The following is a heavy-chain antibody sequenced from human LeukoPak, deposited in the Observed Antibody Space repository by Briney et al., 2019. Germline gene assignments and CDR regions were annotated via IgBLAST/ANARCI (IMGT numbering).Heavy chain of an antibody. Sequence: GGSLRLSCAASGFTFSSYGMHRVRQAPGKGLEWVAVIWYDGSNKYYADSVKGRFTISRDNSKNTLYLQMSSLRAEDTAVYYCARDRLVGLYYFDYWGQGTLVTVSS. CDR3: ARDRLVGLYYFDY. CDR1: GFTFSSYG. V-gene: IGHV3-33*01. CDR2: IWYDGSNK. J-gene: IGHJ4*02. D-gene: IGHD1-26*01.